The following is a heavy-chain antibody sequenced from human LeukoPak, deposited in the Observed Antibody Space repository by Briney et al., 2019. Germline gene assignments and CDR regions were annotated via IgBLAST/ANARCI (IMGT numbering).Heavy chain of an antibody. J-gene: IGHJ4*02. CDR1: GFTFSSYG. D-gene: IGHD2-15*01. CDR3: ARAPHALLASHFDY. V-gene: IGHV3-30*04. Sequence: PGGSLRLSCAASGFTFSSYGMHWVRQAPGKGLEWVSGISYDGSNKYYADSVKGRFTISRDNSKNTLYLQMNSLRAEDTAVYYCARAPHALLASHFDYWGQGTLVTVSS. CDR2: ISYDGSNK.